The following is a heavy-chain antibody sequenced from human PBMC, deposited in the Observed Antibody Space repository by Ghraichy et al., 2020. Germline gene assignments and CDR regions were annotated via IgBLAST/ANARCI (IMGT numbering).Heavy chain of an antibody. CDR2: ISAYNGNT. Sequence: ALVKVSCKASGYTFTSYGISWVRQAPGQGLEWMGWISAYNGNTNYAQKLQGRVTMTTDTSTSTAYMELRSLRSDDTAVYYCARYALYTYDYEDYYGMDVWGQGTTVTVSS. CDR1: GYTFTSYG. D-gene: IGHD3-16*01. J-gene: IGHJ6*02. V-gene: IGHV1-18*01. CDR3: ARYALYTYDYEDYYGMDV.